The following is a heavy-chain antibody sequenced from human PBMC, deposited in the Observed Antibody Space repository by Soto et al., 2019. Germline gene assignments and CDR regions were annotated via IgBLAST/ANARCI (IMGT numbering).Heavy chain of an antibody. CDR1: GYTFTSYD. J-gene: IGHJ6*02. CDR3: ARGGSTIFGVVIYYYYYGMDV. Sequence: XSVKVSCKASGYTFTSYDINWVRQATGQGLGWMGWMNPNSGNTGYAQKFQGRVTMTRNTSISTAYMELSSLRSEDTAVYYCARGGSTIFGVVIYYYYYGMDVWGQGTTVTVSS. CDR2: MNPNSGNT. D-gene: IGHD3-3*01. V-gene: IGHV1-8*01.